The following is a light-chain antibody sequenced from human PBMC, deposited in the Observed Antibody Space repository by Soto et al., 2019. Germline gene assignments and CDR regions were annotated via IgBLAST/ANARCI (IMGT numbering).Light chain of an antibody. Sequence: DIQKRQSPCSVYAYVEHRVTITCRASQNIDKWIAWYQQKPGKANKLLIYAASSLRGGVPSRFSGSGAGTDSTLTISSLQPEECATYSCQQARSFPITVGKGTRLEIK. CDR1: QNIDKW. V-gene: IGKV1D-12*01. CDR2: AAS. J-gene: IGKJ5*01. CDR3: QQARSFPIT.